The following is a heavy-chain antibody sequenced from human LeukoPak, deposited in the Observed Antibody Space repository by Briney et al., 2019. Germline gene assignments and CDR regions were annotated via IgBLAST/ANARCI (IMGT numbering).Heavy chain of an antibody. CDR1: GGSISSGDYY. V-gene: IGHV4-30-4*01. J-gene: IGHJ2*01. D-gene: IGHD6-13*01. CDR2: IYYSGST. Sequence: SQTLSLTCTVSGGSISSGDYYWSWIRQPPGKGLEWNGYIYYSGSTSYSPSLKTRLTISIDTSKNQFSLKLSSVTAADTAVYYCARDVVDSSRWDSHWYFDLWGRGTLVTVSS. CDR3: ARDVVDSSRWDSHWYFDL.